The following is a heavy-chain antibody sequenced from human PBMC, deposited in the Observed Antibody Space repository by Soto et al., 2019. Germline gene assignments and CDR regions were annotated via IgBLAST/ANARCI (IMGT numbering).Heavy chain of an antibody. CDR2: IDPSDSYT. V-gene: IGHV5-10-1*01. J-gene: IGHJ6*02. Sequence: GEPLKISCKGSGYSFTSYWISWVRQMPGKGLEWMGRIDPSDSYTNYSPSFQGHVTISADKSISTAYLQWSSLKASDTAMYYCASVYDSSGPSYYYGMDVWGQGTTVTVSS. CDR1: GYSFTSYW. D-gene: IGHD3-22*01. CDR3: ASVYDSSGPSYYYGMDV.